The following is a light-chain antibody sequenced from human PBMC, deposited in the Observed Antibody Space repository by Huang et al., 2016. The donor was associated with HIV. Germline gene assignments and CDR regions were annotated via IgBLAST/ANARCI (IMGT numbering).Light chain of an antibody. CDR1: QSINTY. CDR2: AAS. V-gene: IGKV1-39*01. Sequence: DIQMTQSPSSLSASVGARVTITCRASQSINTYLNWFQQKPGKAPKVLISAASTLQSGVPSRFSGGGSGTHFTLTITSLQPEDFATYYCQQTYTGVTFGQGTKVEIK. J-gene: IGKJ1*01. CDR3: QQTYTGVT.